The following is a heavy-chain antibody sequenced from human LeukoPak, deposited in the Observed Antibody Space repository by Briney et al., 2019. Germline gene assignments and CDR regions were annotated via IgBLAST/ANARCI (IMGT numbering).Heavy chain of an antibody. D-gene: IGHD4-17*01. J-gene: IGHJ4*02. CDR2: IRKKGYDETT. Sequence: PGRSLRLSCTASGFTFGDDAWSWFRQAPGKGLEWICFIRKKGYDETTDYAASVRGRFTISRDDAKSIAYLQMNSLKTEDTALYYCSRGLHDYGDSNYYFDQWGRGTLVTVSS. V-gene: IGHV3-49*03. CDR1: GFTFGDDA. CDR3: SRGLHDYGDSNYYFDQ.